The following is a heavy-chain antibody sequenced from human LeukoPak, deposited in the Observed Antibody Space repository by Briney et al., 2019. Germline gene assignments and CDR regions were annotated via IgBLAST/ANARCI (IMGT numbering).Heavy chain of an antibody. CDR2: IYTSGST. CDR1: GGSISSYY. CDR3: ARDPGYDSSGRGLYYYCYMDV. J-gene: IGHJ6*03. D-gene: IGHD3-22*01. Sequence: SETLSLTCTVSGGSISSYYWSWIRQPAGKGLEWIGRIYTSGSTNYNPPLKSRVTMSVDTSKNQFSLKLSSVTAADTAVYYCARDPGYDSSGRGLYYYCYMDVWGKGTTVTVSS. V-gene: IGHV4-4*07.